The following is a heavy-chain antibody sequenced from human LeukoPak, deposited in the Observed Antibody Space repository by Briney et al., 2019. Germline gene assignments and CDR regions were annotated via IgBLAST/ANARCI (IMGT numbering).Heavy chain of an antibody. CDR2: IYHSGST. V-gene: IGHV4-30-2*01. CDR1: GGSISSGGYY. J-gene: IGHJ4*02. Sequence: SETLSLTCTVSGGSISSGGYYWSWIRQPPGKGLEWIGYIYHSGSTYYNPSLKSRVTISVDRSKNQFSLKLSSVTAADTAVYYCARASWTAPGYGDTVPGPDYWGQGTLVTVSS. D-gene: IGHD4-17*01. CDR3: ARASWTAPGYGDTVPGPDY.